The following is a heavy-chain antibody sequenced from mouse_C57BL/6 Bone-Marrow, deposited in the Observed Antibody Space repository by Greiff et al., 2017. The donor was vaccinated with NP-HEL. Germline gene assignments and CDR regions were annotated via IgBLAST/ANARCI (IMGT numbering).Heavy chain of an antibody. CDR1: GYTFTSYW. CDR2: IDPSDSYT. CDR3: ANRDYYSGSSFYFDY. D-gene: IGHD1-3*01. Sequence: QVQLQQPGAELVKPGASVKLSCKASGYTFTSYWMHWVKQRPGQGLEWIGEIDPSDSYTYYNQKFKGKSTLTVDKSSSTAYMQLSSLTSEDSAVYYCANRDYYSGSSFYFDYWGQGTTLTVSS. V-gene: IGHV1-69*01. J-gene: IGHJ2*01.